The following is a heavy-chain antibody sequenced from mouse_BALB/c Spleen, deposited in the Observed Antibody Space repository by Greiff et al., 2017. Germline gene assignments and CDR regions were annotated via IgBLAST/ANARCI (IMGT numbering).Heavy chain of an antibody. Sequence: EVQRVESGPGLVKPSQSLSLTCSVTGYSITSGYYWNWIRQFPGNKLEWMGYISYDGSNNYNPSLKNRISITRDTSKNQFFLKLNSVTTEDTATYYCAANFYDYLAWFAYWGQGTLVTVSA. V-gene: IGHV3-6*02. CDR1: GYSITSGYY. CDR3: AANFYDYLAWFAY. J-gene: IGHJ3*01. CDR2: ISYDGSN. D-gene: IGHD2-4*01.